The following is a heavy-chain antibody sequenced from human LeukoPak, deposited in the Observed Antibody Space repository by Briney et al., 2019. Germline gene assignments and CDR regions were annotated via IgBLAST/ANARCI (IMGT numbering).Heavy chain of an antibody. CDR2: IRSDGSNS. CDR3: ARNLGYYAVDY. J-gene: IGHJ4*02. Sequence: GGSLRLSCAASRFTFRSSDMHWVRQAPGKGLEWVAFIRSDGSNSYYADSVKGRFTISRDNSNNNLYLQMNSLKLEDTAVYFCARNLGYYAVDYWGQGTLVTASS. D-gene: IGHD1-26*01. CDR1: RFTFRSSD. V-gene: IGHV3-30*02.